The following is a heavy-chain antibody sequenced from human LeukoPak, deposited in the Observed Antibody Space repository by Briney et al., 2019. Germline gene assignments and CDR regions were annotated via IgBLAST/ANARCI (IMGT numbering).Heavy chain of an antibody. CDR1: GFTFSSYW. CDR2: IKQDGSEK. V-gene: IGHV3-7*01. CDR3: ARVMSASVWRSYGSYYYYYYMDI. Sequence: GGSLRLSCAASGFTFSSYWMSWVRRAPGKGLEWVANIKQDGSEKYSVDSVKGRFTISRDNAKNSLYMQMNSLRAEDTAVHYCARVMSASVWRSYGSYYYYYYMDIWGKGTTVTVSS. J-gene: IGHJ6*03. D-gene: IGHD3-16*01.